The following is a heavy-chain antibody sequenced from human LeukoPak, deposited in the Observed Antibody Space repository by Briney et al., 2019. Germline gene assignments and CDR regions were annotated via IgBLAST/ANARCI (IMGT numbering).Heavy chain of an antibody. CDR3: ARVRYGSGSSWFDP. Sequence: ASVKVSCKASGYTFTSYDTNWVRQATGQGLEWMGWMNPNSGNTGYAQKFQGRVTMTRNTSISTAYMELSSLRSEDTAVYYCARVRYGSGSSWFDPWGQGTLVTVSS. CDR1: GYTFTSYD. D-gene: IGHD3-10*01. CDR2: MNPNSGNT. V-gene: IGHV1-8*01. J-gene: IGHJ5*02.